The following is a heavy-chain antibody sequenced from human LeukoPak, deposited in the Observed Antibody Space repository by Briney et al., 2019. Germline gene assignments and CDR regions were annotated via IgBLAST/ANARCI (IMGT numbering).Heavy chain of an antibody. CDR2: IQYDGNNK. V-gene: IGHV3-30*02. D-gene: IGHD3/OR15-3a*01. CDR3: AKGPSGYNNGLDSSFDP. CDR1: GFTFSSYA. Sequence: PGGSLRLSCAASGFTFSSYAMSWVRQAPGKGLEWVAFIQYDGNNKYYADSVKGRFTISRDNSKSTLFLQMNSLRAEDTAVNYCAKGPSGYNNGLDSSFDPWGQGALVTVSS. J-gene: IGHJ5*02.